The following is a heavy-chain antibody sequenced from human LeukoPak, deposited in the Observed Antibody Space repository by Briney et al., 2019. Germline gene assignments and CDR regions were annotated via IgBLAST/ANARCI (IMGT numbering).Heavy chain of an antibody. CDR3: ATGGIVYSSSWSQGAFDI. CDR2: FYPEDGET. D-gene: IGHD6-13*01. J-gene: IGHJ3*02. V-gene: IGHV1-24*01. Sequence: ASVTVSCKVSGYTLTELSMHWVRQAPGKGLEWMGGFYPEDGETIYAQKFKGRVTMTEDTSTDTAYMELSSLRSEDTAVYYCATGGIVYSSSWSQGAFDIWGQGTMVTVSS. CDR1: GYTLTELS.